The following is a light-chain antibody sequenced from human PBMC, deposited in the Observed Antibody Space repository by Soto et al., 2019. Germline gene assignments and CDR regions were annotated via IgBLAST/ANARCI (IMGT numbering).Light chain of an antibody. CDR3: QQYGSSPCT. V-gene: IGKV3-15*01. Sequence: EIVMPQSPSTLSVSPGERSTLSCRASQSISSNLAWYQQKPGQAPRLLIYGPSTRATGIPARFSGSGSGTDFTLTISRLEPEDFAVYYCQQYGSSPCTFGQRSKVDVK. CDR1: QSISSN. CDR2: GPS. J-gene: IGKJ1*01.